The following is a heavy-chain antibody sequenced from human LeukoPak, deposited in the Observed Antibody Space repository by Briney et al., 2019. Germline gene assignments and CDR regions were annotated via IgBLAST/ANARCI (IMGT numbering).Heavy chain of an antibody. Sequence: PSETLSLTCTVSGYSISSGYYWGWIRQPPGKGLEWIGSIYHSGSTYYNPSLKSRVTISVDTSKNQFSLKLSSVTAADTAVYYCARASYDYVWGSYRVDAFDIWGQGTMVTVSS. CDR3: ARASYDYVWGSYRVDAFDI. CDR1: GYSISSGYY. D-gene: IGHD3-16*02. CDR2: IYHSGST. V-gene: IGHV4-38-2*02. J-gene: IGHJ3*02.